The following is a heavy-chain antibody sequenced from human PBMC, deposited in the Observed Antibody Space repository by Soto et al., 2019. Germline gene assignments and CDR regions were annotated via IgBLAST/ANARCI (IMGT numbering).Heavy chain of an antibody. J-gene: IGHJ6*02. CDR3: ARAVKEVAADEGYYYYGMDV. Sequence: QVQLQESGPGLVKPSQTLSLTCTVSGGSISSGGYYWSWIRQHPGKGLEWIGYIYYSGSTYYNPSLKSRVTISVETSKNQFSLKLSSVTAADTAVYYCARAVKEVAADEGYYYYGMDVWGQGTTVTVSS. V-gene: IGHV4-31*03. CDR1: GGSISSGGYY. CDR2: IYYSGST. D-gene: IGHD2-15*01.